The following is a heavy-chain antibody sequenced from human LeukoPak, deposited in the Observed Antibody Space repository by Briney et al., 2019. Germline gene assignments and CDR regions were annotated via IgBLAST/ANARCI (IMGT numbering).Heavy chain of an antibody. D-gene: IGHD1-7*01. CDR3: ARPVTELTDWYFDL. CDR2: IYYSGSI. V-gene: IGHV4-59*01. CDR1: GGSISRYY. J-gene: IGHJ2*01. Sequence: SETLSLTCTVSGGSISRYYWSWIRQPPGKGLEWIGYIYYSGSIKYNPSLNSRVTISVDTSKNQFSLKLSSVTAADTAVYYCARPVTELTDWYFDLWGRGNLASVSS.